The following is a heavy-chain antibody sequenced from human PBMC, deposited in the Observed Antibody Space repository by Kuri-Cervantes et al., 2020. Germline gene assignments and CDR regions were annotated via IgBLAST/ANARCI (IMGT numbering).Heavy chain of an antibody. D-gene: IGHD6-19*01. V-gene: IGHV4-39*01. CDR3: ARPSSGWHPDY. CDR1: GGSISSSSYY. J-gene: IGHJ4*02. Sequence: SETLSLTCTVSGGSISSSSYYWGWIRQPPGKGLEWIGSIYYSGSTYYNPSLQSRVTISVDTSKNQFSLKLSTVTAADAAVYYCARPSSGWHPDYWGQGTLVTVSS. CDR2: IYYSGST.